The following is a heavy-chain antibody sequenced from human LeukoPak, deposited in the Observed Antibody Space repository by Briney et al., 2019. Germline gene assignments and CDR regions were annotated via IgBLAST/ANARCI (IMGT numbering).Heavy chain of an antibody. CDR3: ATNRPYYYDSSGNT. CDR2: INHSGST. V-gene: IGHV4-34*01. D-gene: IGHD3-22*01. Sequence: SETLSLTXAVYGGSFGGYYWSWIRQPPGKGLEWIGEINHSGSTNYNPSLKSRVTISVDTSKNQFSLKLSSVTAADTAVYYCATNRPYYYDSSGNTWGQGTLVTVAS. CDR1: GGSFGGYY. J-gene: IGHJ4*02.